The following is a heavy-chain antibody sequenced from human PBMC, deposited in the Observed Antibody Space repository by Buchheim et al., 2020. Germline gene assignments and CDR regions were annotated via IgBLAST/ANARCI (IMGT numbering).Heavy chain of an antibody. CDR3: ARQDSSSLYYFDY. D-gene: IGHD6-13*01. CDR1: GGSISSSSYY. Sequence: QLQLQESGPGLVKPSETLSLTCTVSGGSISSSSYYWGWIRQPPGKGLEWIGSIYYSGSTYYNPSLKSRVTISVDTSKNQFSPKLSSVTAADTAVYYCARQDSSSLYYFDYWGQGTL. CDR2: IYYSGST. J-gene: IGHJ4*02. V-gene: IGHV4-39*01.